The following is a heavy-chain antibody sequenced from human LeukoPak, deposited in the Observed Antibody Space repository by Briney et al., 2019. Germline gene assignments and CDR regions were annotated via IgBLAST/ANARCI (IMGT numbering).Heavy chain of an antibody. CDR3: ARGCLLRFLEWLQTTSYCWFDP. Sequence: SETLSLTCAVYGGSFSGYYWSWIRQPPGKGLEWIGEINHSGSTNYNPSLKSRVTIPVDTSKNQFSLKLSSVTAADTAVYYCARGCLLRFLEWLQTTSYCWFDPWGQGTLVTVSS. CDR2: INHSGST. V-gene: IGHV4-34*01. D-gene: IGHD3-3*01. J-gene: IGHJ5*02. CDR1: GGSFSGYY.